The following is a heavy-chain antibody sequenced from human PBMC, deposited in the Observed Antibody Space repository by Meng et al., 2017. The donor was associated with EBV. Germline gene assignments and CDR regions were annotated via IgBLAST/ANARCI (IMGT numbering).Heavy chain of an antibody. CDR2: TNENGRIT. CDR1: GFTFSSYW. J-gene: IGHJ4*02. D-gene: IGHD6-25*01. V-gene: IGHV3-74*01. CDR3: SRDLVGSDDD. Sequence: EVQLVESGGALVQPGGSLRLSCAASGFTFSSYWMHWVRQAPGKGLVWVSRTNENGRITNYADSVEGRFTISRDNTRNTLYLHMNSLRPEDTAVYFCSRDLVGSDDDWGQGTLVTVYS.